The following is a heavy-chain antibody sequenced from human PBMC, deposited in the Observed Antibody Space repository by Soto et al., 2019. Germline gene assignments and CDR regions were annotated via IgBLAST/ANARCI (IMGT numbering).Heavy chain of an antibody. D-gene: IGHD3-10*01. J-gene: IGHJ4*02. CDR3: ARDSRITFDY. CDR2: SDYSGSS. CDR1: GGSISSYY. Sequence: SETLSLTXTVSGGSISSYYWSWIRQPPGKGLEWIGYSDYSGSSNYNPSLKSRVTISVDTSKKQFSLKLSSVTAADTAVYYCARDSRITFDYWGQGALVTVSS. V-gene: IGHV4-59*01.